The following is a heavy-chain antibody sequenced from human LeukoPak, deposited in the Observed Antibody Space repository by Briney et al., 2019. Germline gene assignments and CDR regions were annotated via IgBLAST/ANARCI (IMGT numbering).Heavy chain of an antibody. Sequence: PGGSLRLSCAASGFTFSSYAMSWVRQAPGEGLEWVSAISGSGGSTYYADSVKGRFTISRDNSKNTLYLQMNSPRAEDTAVYYCAKAHCSSTSCHIDYWGQGTLVTVSS. V-gene: IGHV3-23*01. J-gene: IGHJ4*02. CDR3: AKAHCSSTSCHIDY. CDR1: GFTFSSYA. CDR2: ISGSGGST. D-gene: IGHD2-2*02.